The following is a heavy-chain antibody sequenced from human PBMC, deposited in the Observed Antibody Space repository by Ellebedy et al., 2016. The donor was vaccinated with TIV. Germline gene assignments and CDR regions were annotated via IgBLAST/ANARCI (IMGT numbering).Heavy chain of an antibody. Sequence: SETLSLTXTVSGGSISSYYWNWIRQPAGKGLEWIGRIHSSGATNYSPSLKSRVTMSVDTSKNQFSLNLDSVTAADTAVYYCARRSSGWWFDYWGQGTLVTVSS. CDR3: ARRSSGWWFDY. J-gene: IGHJ4*02. D-gene: IGHD6-19*01. CDR2: IHSSGAT. V-gene: IGHV4-4*07. CDR1: GGSISSYY.